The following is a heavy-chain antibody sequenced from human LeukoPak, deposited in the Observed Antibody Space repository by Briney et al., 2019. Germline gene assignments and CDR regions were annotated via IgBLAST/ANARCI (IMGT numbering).Heavy chain of an antibody. D-gene: IGHD5/OR15-5a*01. V-gene: IGHV6-1*01. J-gene: IGHJ3*02. CDR3: TRDVSPTPGEAFDI. CDR1: GDSVSNNGAA. CDR2: TYYRSKFYN. Sequence: SQTLSLTCAISGDSVSNNGAAWNWIRQSPSRGLEWLGGTYYRSKFYNGYAESVKSRISINPDTSKNQFSLQLKAVNPEDTAVYYCTRDVSPTPGEAFDIWGQGTMVTVSS.